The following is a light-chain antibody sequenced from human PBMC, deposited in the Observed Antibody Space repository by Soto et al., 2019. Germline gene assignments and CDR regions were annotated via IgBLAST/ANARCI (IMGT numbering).Light chain of an antibody. J-gene: IGKJ4*01. CDR3: QQSFTTPLT. V-gene: IGKV1-39*01. Sequence: DIQMTQSPSSLSASVGDRVTITCRASQSIGRCLNWYQQKPGKAPNVLINVASTLRSGVPSRFSGSGSGTDFNLTINSLQPEDFATYFCQQSFTTPLTFGGGTKVDIK. CDR1: QSIGRC. CDR2: VAS.